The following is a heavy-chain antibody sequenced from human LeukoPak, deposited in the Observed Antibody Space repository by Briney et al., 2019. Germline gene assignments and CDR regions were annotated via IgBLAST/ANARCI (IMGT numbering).Heavy chain of an antibody. CDR1: GGSISSSSYY. CDR2: IYYSGST. CDR3: ARRVTIFGVAFDY. Sequence: PSETLSLTCAVSGGSISSSSYYWGWIRQPPGKGLEWIGSIYYSGSTYYNPSLKSRVTISVDTSKNQFSLKLSSVTAADTAVYYCARRVTIFGVAFDYWGQGTLVTVSS. V-gene: IGHV4-39*01. J-gene: IGHJ4*02. D-gene: IGHD3-3*01.